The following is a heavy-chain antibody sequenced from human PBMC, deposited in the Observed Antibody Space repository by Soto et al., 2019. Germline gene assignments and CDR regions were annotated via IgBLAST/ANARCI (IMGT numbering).Heavy chain of an antibody. CDR3: VRDLDGSGSYYTDY. D-gene: IGHD3-10*01. V-gene: IGHV1-18*01. Sequence: ASVKVSCKASGYMFISYGINWVRQAPGQGLEWTGWIRPYNGDTKYAQNLQGRVTMTTDTSTSTAYMEMRSLRSDDTAVYYCVRDLDGSGSYYTDYWGPGTLVTVSS. CDR2: IRPYNGDT. J-gene: IGHJ4*02. CDR1: GYMFISYG.